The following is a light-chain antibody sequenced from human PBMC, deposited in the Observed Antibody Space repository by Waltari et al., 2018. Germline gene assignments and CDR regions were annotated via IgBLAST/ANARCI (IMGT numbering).Light chain of an antibody. Sequence: QSAPTQPDSVSGSPGQSITISCTGTSSDVRAYDFVSWHQHYPGKAPKVMIYGVNNRPSGVSNRFSGSKSGNTASLIISGLQADDEADYYCSSYTTSGTLVFGTGTKVTVL. V-gene: IGLV2-14*01. J-gene: IGLJ1*01. CDR1: SSDVRAYDF. CDR2: GVN. CDR3: SSYTTSGTLV.